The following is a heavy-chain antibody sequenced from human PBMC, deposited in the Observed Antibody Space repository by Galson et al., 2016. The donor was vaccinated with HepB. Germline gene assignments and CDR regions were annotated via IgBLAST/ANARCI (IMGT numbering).Heavy chain of an antibody. V-gene: IGHV3-30*18. CDR3: AKDSGIAVPRGVHYYYGMDV. J-gene: IGHJ6*04. CDR1: GFTFSSYG. Sequence: SLRLSCAASGFTFSSYGMHWVRQAPGKGLEWVAVISYDGSNKYYADSVKGRFTISRDNSKNTLYLQMNSLRAEDTAVYYCAKDSGIAVPRGVHYYYGMDVWGKGTTVTVSS. D-gene: IGHD6-19*01. CDR2: ISYDGSNK.